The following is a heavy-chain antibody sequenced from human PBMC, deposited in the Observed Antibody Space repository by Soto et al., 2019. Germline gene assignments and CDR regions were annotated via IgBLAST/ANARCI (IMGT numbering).Heavy chain of an antibody. CDR3: ARSRVTIFGVVIDYYGMDV. CDR1: GGTFSSYA. Sequence: SVKVSCKASGGTFSSYAISWVRQAPGQGLEWMGGIIPIFGTANYAQKFQGRVTITADESTSTAYMELSSLRSEDTAVYYCARSRVTIFGVVIDYYGMDVWGQGTTVTVSS. J-gene: IGHJ6*02. D-gene: IGHD3-3*01. V-gene: IGHV1-69*13. CDR2: IIPIFGTA.